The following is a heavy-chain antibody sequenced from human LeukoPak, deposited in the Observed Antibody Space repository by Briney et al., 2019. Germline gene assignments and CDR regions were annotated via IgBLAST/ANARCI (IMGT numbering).Heavy chain of an antibody. J-gene: IGHJ4*02. D-gene: IGHD3-16*01. Sequence: GGSLRLSCAASGFTFSNAWMSWVRQAPGKGLEWIGRIKSKTDGGTTDYAAPVKDRFTISRDDSKNTLYLQMNSLKTEDTAVYYCTTDGGVSVTTLGYWGQGTLVTVSS. CDR2: IKSKTDGGTT. CDR3: TTDGGVSVTTLGY. V-gene: IGHV3-15*01. CDR1: GFTFSNAW.